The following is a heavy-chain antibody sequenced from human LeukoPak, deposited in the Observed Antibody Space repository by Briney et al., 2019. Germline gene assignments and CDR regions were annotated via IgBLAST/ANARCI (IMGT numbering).Heavy chain of an antibody. CDR2: ISSSGSTI. CDR1: GFTFSDYY. J-gene: IGHJ6*02. CDR3: ARGGCSSTSCPDTYYYYGMDV. V-gene: IGHV3-11*01. D-gene: IGHD2-2*01. Sequence: GGSLRLSCAASGFTFSDYYMSWIRQAPGKGLEWVSYISSSGSTIYYADSVKGRFTVSRDNAKNSLYLQVNSLRAEDTAVYYCARGGCSSTSCPDTYYYYGMDVWGQGTTVTVSS.